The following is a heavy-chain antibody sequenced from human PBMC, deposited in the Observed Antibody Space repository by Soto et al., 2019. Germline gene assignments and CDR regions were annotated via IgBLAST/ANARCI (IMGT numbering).Heavy chain of an antibody. J-gene: IGHJ2*01. CDR3: ATAANRITFGGVYPNYGYFDL. CDR1: SGSISSSNW. Sequence: QVQLQESGPGLVKPSGTLSLTCAVSSGSISSSNWWSWVRQPPGKGLEWIGEIYHSGSTNYNPSPKSLVTTPVDKSKNQFSLKLSSVTAADTAVYYCATAANRITFGGVYPNYGYFDLLVRGTLVTVSS. CDR2: IYHSGST. V-gene: IGHV4-4*02. D-gene: IGHD3-16*01.